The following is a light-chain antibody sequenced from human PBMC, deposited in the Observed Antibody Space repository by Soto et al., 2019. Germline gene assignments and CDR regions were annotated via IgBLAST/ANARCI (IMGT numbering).Light chain of an antibody. CDR3: QQSYRTPRVT. Sequence: DVQLTQSPSLPSASVGDRVTITCRASHDIRKYLNWYQQKPGKAPKLLIYAASSLQSGVPSRFSGSGSGTDFSLTISSLQPEDFATYYCQQSYRTPRVTLGQGTKVDIK. V-gene: IGKV1-39*01. J-gene: IGKJ1*01. CDR1: HDIRKY. CDR2: AAS.